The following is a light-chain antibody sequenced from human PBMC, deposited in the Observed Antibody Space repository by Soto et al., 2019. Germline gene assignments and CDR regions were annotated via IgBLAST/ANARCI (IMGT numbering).Light chain of an antibody. V-gene: IGKV4-1*01. CDR1: ERLLSRSNNKNR. CDR3: QPYYSSPRT. CDR2: WAY. Sequence: DIVMTQSPYSLALSGVAVETIHCRASERLLSRSNNKNRLSWYQQKPGQTPKLLLYWAYTRECGVTDRFSGSGSGTDFSITISSLQAEDVAVYYCQPYYSSPRTVGPGTKVEIK. J-gene: IGKJ1*01.